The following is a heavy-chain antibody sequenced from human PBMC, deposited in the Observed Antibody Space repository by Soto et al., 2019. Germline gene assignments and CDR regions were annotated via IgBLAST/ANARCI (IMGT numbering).Heavy chain of an antibody. J-gene: IGHJ1*01. CDR3: ARATKAAPPYCQH. V-gene: IGHV1-69*02. CDR1: GGTFSSYT. D-gene: IGHD6-25*01. Sequence: QVQLVQSGAEVKKPGSSVKVSCKASGGTFSSYTISWVRQAPGQGLEWMGRIIPILGIANYAQKFQGRVTITADKSTSTAYMELSSLRSEDTAVYYCARATKAAPPYCQHWSQGTLVTVSS. CDR2: IIPILGIA.